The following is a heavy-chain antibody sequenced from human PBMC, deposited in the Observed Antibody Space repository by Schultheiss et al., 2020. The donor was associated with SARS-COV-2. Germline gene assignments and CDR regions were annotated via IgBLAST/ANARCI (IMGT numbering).Heavy chain of an antibody. Sequence: GGSLRLSCAASGFTFSSYEMNWVRQAPGKGLEWVSAISGSGGSTYYADSVKGRFTISRDNSKNTLYLQMNSLRAEDTAVYYCAKRGYDSSGYYSDWYFDLWGRGTLVTVSS. CDR2: ISGSGGST. D-gene: IGHD3-22*01. V-gene: IGHV3-23*01. J-gene: IGHJ2*01. CDR1: GFTFSSYE. CDR3: AKRGYDSSGYYSDWYFDL.